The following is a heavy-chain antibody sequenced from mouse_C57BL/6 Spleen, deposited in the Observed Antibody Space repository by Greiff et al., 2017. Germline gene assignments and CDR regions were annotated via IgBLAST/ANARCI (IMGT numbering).Heavy chain of an antibody. CDR2: IDPSDSET. D-gene: IGHD1-1*01. J-gene: IGHJ2*01. CDR1: GYTFTSYW. CDR3: ASIYYYGSGYFDY. V-gene: IGHV1-52*01. Sequence: VKLQQPGAELVRPGSSVKLSCKASGYTFTSYWMHWVKQRPIQGLEWIGNIDPSDSETHYNQKFKDKATLTVDKSSSTAYMQLSSLTSEDSAVYYCASIYYYGSGYFDYWGQGTTLTVSS.